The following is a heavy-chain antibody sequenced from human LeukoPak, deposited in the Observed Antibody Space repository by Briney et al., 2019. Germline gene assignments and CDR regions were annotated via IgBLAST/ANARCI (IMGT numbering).Heavy chain of an antibody. D-gene: IGHD3-10*01. V-gene: IGHV3-23*01. CDR2: ISASGGST. J-gene: IGHJ4*02. Sequence: GGSLRLSCAASGFTFKNYAMNWVRQAPGKGLEWVSAISASGGSTFIADSVKGRFIVSRDNSQNTLYLQVNSLRAEDTAVYYCAKGGDDYYGSGSHYPFDYWGQGILVTVSS. CDR3: AKGGDDYYGSGSHYPFDY. CDR1: GFTFKNYA.